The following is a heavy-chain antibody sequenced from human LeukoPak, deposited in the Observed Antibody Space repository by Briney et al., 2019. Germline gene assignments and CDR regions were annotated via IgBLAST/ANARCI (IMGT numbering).Heavy chain of an antibody. CDR1: GFTFGSYA. V-gene: IGHV3-23*01. CDR2: MSGSGGST. D-gene: IGHD3-22*01. J-gene: IGHJ6*02. Sequence: GGSLRLSCAASGFTFGSYAMSWVRQAPGKGLEWVSAMSGSGGSTYYADSVKGRFTISRDNSKNTLYLQMNSLRAEDTAVYYCAKARGSDYYDSSDGMVVWGQGTTVTVSS. CDR3: AKARGSDYYDSSDGMVV.